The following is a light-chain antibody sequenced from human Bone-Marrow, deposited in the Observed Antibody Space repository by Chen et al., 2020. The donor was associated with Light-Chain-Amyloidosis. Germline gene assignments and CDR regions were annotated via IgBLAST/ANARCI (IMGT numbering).Light chain of an antibody. J-gene: IGLJ2*01. Sequence: QSALTQPASVSGFPGQSITISCTGTNNDVGGHAFVSWYQRHPGKAPKFLIYEDTERASGVSNRFSAFKSGNTASLTISGLQTEDEADYYCCSYAGDSTLLFGGGTKLTVL. CDR3: CSYAGDSTLL. CDR2: EDT. CDR1: NNDVGGHAF. V-gene: IGLV2-23*01.